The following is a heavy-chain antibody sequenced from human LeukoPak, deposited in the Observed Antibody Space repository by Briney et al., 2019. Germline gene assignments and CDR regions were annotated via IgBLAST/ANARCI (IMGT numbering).Heavy chain of an antibody. J-gene: IGHJ4*02. CDR2: ISYDGSNK. CDR1: GFTFSSYG. D-gene: IGHD3-9*01. Sequence: GGSLRLSCAASGFTFSSYGMHWVRQAPGKGLEWVAVISYDGSNKYYADSVKGRFTISRDNSKNTLYLQMNSLRAEDTAVYYCARAFYDFLTGYPAYFDYWGQGTLVTVSS. CDR3: ARAFYDFLTGYPAYFDY. V-gene: IGHV3-30*03.